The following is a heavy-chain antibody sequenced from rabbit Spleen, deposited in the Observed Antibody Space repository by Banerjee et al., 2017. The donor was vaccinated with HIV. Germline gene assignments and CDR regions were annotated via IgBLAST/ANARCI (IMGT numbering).Heavy chain of an antibody. Sequence: QEQLVESGGGLVKPEGSLTLTRKASGFSFSDRDVMCWVRQAPGKGLEWIACINMVTGKSVYASWAKGRFIMSRSTSLNTVDLKMTSLTAADTATYFCARDGDGGWGAYFNLWGQGTLVTVS. D-gene: IGHD4-1*01. J-gene: IGHJ4*01. CDR2: INMVTGKS. CDR1: GFSFSDRDV. CDR3: ARDGDGGWGAYFNL. V-gene: IGHV1S47*01.